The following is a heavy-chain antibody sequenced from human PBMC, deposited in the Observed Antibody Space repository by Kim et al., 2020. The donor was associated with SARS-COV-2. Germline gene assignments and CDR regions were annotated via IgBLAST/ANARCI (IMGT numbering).Heavy chain of an antibody. Sequence: SETLSLTCTVSGGSISSSSYYWGWIRQPPGKGLEWIGSIYYSGSTYYNPSLKSRVTISVDTSKNQFSLKLSSVTAADTAVYYCARRLDILTGYYFDYWGQGTLVTVSS. CDR3: ARRLDILTGYYFDY. CDR1: GGSISSSSYY. J-gene: IGHJ4*02. CDR2: IYYSGST. V-gene: IGHV4-39*01. D-gene: IGHD3-9*01.